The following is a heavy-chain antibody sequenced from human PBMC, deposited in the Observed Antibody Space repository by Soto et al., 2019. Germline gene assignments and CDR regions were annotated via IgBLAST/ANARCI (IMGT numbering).Heavy chain of an antibody. Sequence: QVQLVQSGAEVKKPGSSVKVSCKASGGTFSSYAISWVRQAPGQGLEWMGGIIPIFGTANYAQKFQGRVTITADESTSTAYMELSRLRSEDTAVYYCARHSCCSTPNCYYCMDVWGQGTTVTVSS. CDR2: IIPIFGTA. CDR1: GGTFSSYA. V-gene: IGHV1-69*12. D-gene: IGHD2-15*01. CDR3: ARHSCCSTPNCYYCMDV. J-gene: IGHJ6*02.